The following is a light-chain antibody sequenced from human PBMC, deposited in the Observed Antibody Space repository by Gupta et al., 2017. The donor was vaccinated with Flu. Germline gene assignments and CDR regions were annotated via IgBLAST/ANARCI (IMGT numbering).Light chain of an antibody. Sequence: DIQLTQSPSTLSASVGERATITCQASQDISNYLSWYQQKPGKAPKLLIYDASNLETGVPSRFSGSGSGTDFTITISRLQPEDIATYYCQHYDNLPLTFGGGTKVEIK. CDR1: QDISNY. CDR2: DAS. CDR3: QHYDNLPLT. V-gene: IGKV1-33*01. J-gene: IGKJ4*01.